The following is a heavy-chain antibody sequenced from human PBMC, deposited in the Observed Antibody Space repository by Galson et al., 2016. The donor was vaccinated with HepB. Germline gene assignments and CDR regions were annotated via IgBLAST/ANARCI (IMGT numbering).Heavy chain of an antibody. V-gene: IGHV3-53*01. Sequence: SLRLSCAASGFTVSTNYMSWVRQAPGKGLQWVSVIFSGGTTNYADYVKGRFTISRDNYKNTLHLQMDSLRVEDAAVYYCVRAGGFGELSPGVLDYWGQGTLVTVSS. CDR2: IFSGGTT. CDR3: VRAGGFGELSPGVLDY. D-gene: IGHD3-10*01. CDR1: GFTVSTNY. J-gene: IGHJ4*02.